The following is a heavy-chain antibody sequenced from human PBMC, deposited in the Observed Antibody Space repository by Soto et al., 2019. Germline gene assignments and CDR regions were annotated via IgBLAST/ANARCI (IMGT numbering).Heavy chain of an antibody. CDR3: ASQNSPYDSWGAFDS. CDR2: VNRTGDTT. V-gene: IGHV1-46*01. D-gene: IGHD5-12*01. Sequence: QVQLVQSGAEVKKPGASVKVFCTASEYTLATFYLHWLRQAPGQGLEWMGLVNRTGDTTIYAHKVQDRLNMTTDTYTSTVYMDLTSLTSEDTGVYYCASQNSPYDSWGAFDSCGQGFLVAVSS. J-gene: IGHJ4*02. CDR1: EYTLATFY.